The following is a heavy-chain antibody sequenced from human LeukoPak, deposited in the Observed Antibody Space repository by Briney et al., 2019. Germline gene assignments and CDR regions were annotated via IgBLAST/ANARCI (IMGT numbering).Heavy chain of an antibody. D-gene: IGHD5-24*01. CDR2: INPGGRST. V-gene: IGHV1-46*01. J-gene: IGHJ4*02. CDR1: GYTFTNYY. CDR3: AREIGPIQLHLWGSAFDY. Sequence: ASVRVSCKASGYTFTNYYIHWVRQAPGQGLEWMGIINPGGRSTSYAQKFQGRVTMTRDTSTSTVYMELSSLRSEDTAVYYCAREIGPIQLHLWGSAFDYWGQGTLVTVSS.